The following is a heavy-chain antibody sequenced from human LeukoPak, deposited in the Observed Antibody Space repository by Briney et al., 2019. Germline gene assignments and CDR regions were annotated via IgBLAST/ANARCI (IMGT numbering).Heavy chain of an antibody. V-gene: IGHV3-7*01. Sequence: GGSLRLSCAASGFSLSSYWMSWVRQAPGRGLEWVANIKQDGSEKYYVDSVKGRFTISRDNAKNSLYLQMNSLRAEDTAVYYCASSRGEPFFDYWGQGTLVTVSS. J-gene: IGHJ4*02. D-gene: IGHD1-14*01. CDR2: IKQDGSEK. CDR1: GFSLSSYW. CDR3: ASSRGEPFFDY.